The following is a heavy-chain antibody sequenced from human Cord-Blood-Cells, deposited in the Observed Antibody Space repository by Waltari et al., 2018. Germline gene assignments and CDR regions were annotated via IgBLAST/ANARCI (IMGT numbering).Heavy chain of an antibody. CDR3: ARGPYCSSTSCYGSYDAFDI. J-gene: IGHJ3*02. V-gene: IGHV1-2*04. Sequence: QVQLVQSGAEVKKPGASVKVSCTASGYTFTGYYMHWVRQAPGQGPEWMGWINPNSGGTNYAQKFQGWVTMTRDTSISTAYMELSRLRSDDTAVYYCARGPYCSSTSCYGSYDAFDIWGQGTMVTVSS. CDR1: GYTFTGYY. D-gene: IGHD2-2*01. CDR2: INPNSGGT.